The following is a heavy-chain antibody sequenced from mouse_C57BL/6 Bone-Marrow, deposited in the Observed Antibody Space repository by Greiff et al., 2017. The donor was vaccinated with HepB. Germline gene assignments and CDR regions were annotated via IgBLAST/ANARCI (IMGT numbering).Heavy chain of an antibody. CDR2: IRLKSDNYAT. CDR3: TGGLFYYFDY. J-gene: IGHJ2*01. V-gene: IGHV6-3*01. CDR1: GFTFSNYW. Sequence: EVQLVESGGGLVQPGGSMKLSCVASGFTFSNYWMNWVRQSPEKGLEWVAQIRLKSDNYATHYAESVKGRFTISRDDSKSSVYLQMNNLRAEDTGIYYCTGGLFYYFDYWGQGTTLTVSS.